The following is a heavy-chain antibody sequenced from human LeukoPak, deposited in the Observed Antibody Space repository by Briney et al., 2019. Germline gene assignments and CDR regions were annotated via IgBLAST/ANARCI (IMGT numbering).Heavy chain of an antibody. Sequence: GGSLRLSCVASGFGVGSNYMSWVRQAPGKGLEWVSLIYSGGAIRYADSVKGRFTISRDSSKNTLFLQMNDLTVEDTARYYCARRPGNWGQGILVTVSS. V-gene: IGHV3-53*01. CDR2: IYSGGAI. J-gene: IGHJ4*02. CDR1: GFGVGSNY. CDR3: ARRPGN. D-gene: IGHD1-14*01.